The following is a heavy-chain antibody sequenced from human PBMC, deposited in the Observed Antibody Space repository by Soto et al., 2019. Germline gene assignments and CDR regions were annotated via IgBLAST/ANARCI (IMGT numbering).Heavy chain of an antibody. J-gene: IGHJ6*02. CDR3: ARGSSIAGLYYGMDV. D-gene: IGHD6-6*01. V-gene: IGHV4-31*02. CDR2: NYYSGIT. Sequence: WTWIHQHPGKGLEWIGYNYYSGITYYNPSLKSRVTISLDTSKNQFSLKLSSVTAADTAVYYCARGSSIAGLYYGMDVWGQGTTVTVSS.